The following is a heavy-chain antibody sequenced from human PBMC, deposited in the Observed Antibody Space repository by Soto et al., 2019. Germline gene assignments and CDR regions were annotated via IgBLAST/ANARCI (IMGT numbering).Heavy chain of an antibody. CDR3: ARLGVTTCQFCSWGAFDI. V-gene: IGHV4-39*01. J-gene: IGHJ3*02. D-gene: IGHD4-17*01. Sequence: SETLSLTCTVSGGSISSSSYYWGWIRQPPGKGLEWIGSIYYSGSTYYNPSLKSRVTISVDTSKNQFSLKLSSVTAADTAVYYCARLGVTTCQFCSWGAFDIWGQGTMVTVSS. CDR2: IYYSGST. CDR1: GGSISSSSYY.